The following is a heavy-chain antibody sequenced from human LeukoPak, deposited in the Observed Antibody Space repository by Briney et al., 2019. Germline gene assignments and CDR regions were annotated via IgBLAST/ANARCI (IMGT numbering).Heavy chain of an antibody. Sequence: GGSLRLSCAASGFTFSSYSMNWVRQAPGKGLEWVSYLSSSNSIIYYADSVKGRFTISRDNAKDSLYLQMNSLRADDTAMYYCARDAPYYFWSRYQSGYMDVWGKGTPVTVSS. J-gene: IGHJ6*03. CDR1: GFTFSSYS. V-gene: IGHV3-48*01. CDR2: LSSSNSII. D-gene: IGHD3-3*01. CDR3: ARDAPYYFWSRYQSGYMDV.